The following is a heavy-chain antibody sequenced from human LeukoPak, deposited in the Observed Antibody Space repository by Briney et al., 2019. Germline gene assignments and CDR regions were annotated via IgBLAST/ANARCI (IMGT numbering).Heavy chain of an antibody. CDR3: VKVAKYYYGSETYYFFEH. CDR1: GFTFSSYW. V-gene: IGHV3-74*01. J-gene: IGHJ4*02. Sequence: GSLRLSCAASGFTFSSYWMHWVRQAPGKGLVWVSRINSDGSSRSYADSVKGRFTISRDNAKNSLDLQMNSLRVEDTGIYYCVKVAKYYYGSETYYFFEHWGQGDPGHRLL. D-gene: IGHD3-10*01. CDR2: INSDGSSR.